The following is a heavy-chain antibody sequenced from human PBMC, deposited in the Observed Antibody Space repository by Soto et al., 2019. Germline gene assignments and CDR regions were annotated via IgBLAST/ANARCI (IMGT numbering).Heavy chain of an antibody. CDR2: ISSRSDT. CDR1: GFSFSTYS. J-gene: IGHJ6*02. CDR3: AREETAWPLAYGLDV. D-gene: IGHD2-21*02. V-gene: IGHV3-21*01. Sequence: GGSLRLSCAASGFSFSTYSMNWVRQAPGKGLEWVSSISSRSDTYYADSVKGRFTISRDNAKNSVSLQMDSLRAEDAAVYYCAREETAWPLAYGLDVWGQGTTVTVSS.